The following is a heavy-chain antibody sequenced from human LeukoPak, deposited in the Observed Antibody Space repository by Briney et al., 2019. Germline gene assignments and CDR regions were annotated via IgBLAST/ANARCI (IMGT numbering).Heavy chain of an antibody. V-gene: IGHV3-7*01. CDR2: IKQDGNEK. CDR1: GFTFSSYW. J-gene: IGHJ4*02. D-gene: IGHD6-19*01. CDR3: ARTGGSSGWYSPALLKYYLDY. Sequence: SGGSLKLSCAASGFTFSSYWMSWVRQAPGKGLEWVANIKQDGNEKYYVDSVKGRFTISRDNAKNSLYLQMNSLRAEDTAVYYCARTGGSSGWYSPALLKYYLDYWGQGTLVTVSS.